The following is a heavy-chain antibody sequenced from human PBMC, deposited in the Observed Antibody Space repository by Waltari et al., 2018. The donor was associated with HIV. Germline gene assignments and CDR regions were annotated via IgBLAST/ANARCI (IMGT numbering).Heavy chain of an antibody. J-gene: IGHJ4*02. CDR2: TYYVGPT. V-gene: IGHV4-38-2*01. Sequence: QVQLQESGPGPVKPSETLSLPCGVSGYSLTNGYYWGWIRRPPGKGLEGIGTTYYVGPTYYNPSLKSRVTISVDTSKNQFSLKATSVTAADTAVYYCARKIPEGHAFDSWGQGTLVTVSS. CDR3: ARKIPEGHAFDS. CDR1: GYSLTNGYY. D-gene: IGHD2-2*01.